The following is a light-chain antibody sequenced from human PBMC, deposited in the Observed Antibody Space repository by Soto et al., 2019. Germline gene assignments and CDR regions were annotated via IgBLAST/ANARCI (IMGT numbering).Light chain of an antibody. CDR2: YDS. CDR3: QVWDISSGHVV. CDR1: NIGSKS. J-gene: IGLJ3*02. Sequence: SYELTQPPSVSVAPGKTASVACGGSNIGSKSVHWYQKKSGQAPVLVMYYDSDRPSGIPERFSGSNSGNTATLTISSVEAGDEAGYFCQVWDISSGHVVFGGGTKLTVL. V-gene: IGLV3-21*01.